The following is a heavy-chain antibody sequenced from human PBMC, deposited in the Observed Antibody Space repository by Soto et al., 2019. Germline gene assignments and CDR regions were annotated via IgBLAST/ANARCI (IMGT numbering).Heavy chain of an antibody. D-gene: IGHD3-10*01. CDR2: ISSSSSYI. J-gene: IGHJ4*01. CDR3: ARAGSRHDPNPL. V-gene: IGHV3-21*01. Sequence: GGSLRLSCAASGFTFSSYSMNWVRQAPGKGLEWVSSISSSSSYIYYADSVKGRFTISRDNAKNSLYLQMNSRRAEDTAVYYCARAGSRHDPNPLWGHGTLVTDS. CDR1: GFTFSSYS.